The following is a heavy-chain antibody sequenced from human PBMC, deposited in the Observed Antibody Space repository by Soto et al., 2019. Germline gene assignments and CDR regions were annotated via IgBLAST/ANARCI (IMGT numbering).Heavy chain of an antibody. V-gene: IGHV4-34*01. J-gene: IGHJ6*02. Sequence: SETLSLTCAVYGGSFSGYYWSWLRQPPGKGLEWIGEINHSGSTNYNPSLKSRVTISVDTSKNQFSLKLSSVTAADTAVYYCERDSSSWYLGGMDVWGQGTTVTVSS. CDR3: ERDSSSWYLGGMDV. CDR2: INHSGST. D-gene: IGHD6-13*01. CDR1: GGSFSGYY.